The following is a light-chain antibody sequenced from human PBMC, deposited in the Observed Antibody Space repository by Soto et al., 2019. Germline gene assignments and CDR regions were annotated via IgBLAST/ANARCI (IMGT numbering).Light chain of an antibody. J-gene: IGLJ2*01. V-gene: IGLV2-8*01. CDR2: EVS. CDR1: SSDVGDYNY. CDR3: SSYAGYNPYVV. Sequence: QSVLTQPPSASGSPGQSVTISCTGTSSDVGDYNYVSWYQQHPGKVPRLMIYEVSKQPSGVPDRFSGSKSGNTASLTVSGLQAEDEADYYCSSYAGYNPYVVFGGGTKLTVL.